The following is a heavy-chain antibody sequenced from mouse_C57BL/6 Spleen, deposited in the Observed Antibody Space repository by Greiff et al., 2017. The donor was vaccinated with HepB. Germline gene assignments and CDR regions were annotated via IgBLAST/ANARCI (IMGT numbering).Heavy chain of an antibody. CDR2: INPNNGGT. CDR1: GYTFTDYN. V-gene: IGHV1-22*01. Sequence: VQLQQSGPELVKPGASVKMSCKASGYTFTDYNMHWVKQSHGKSLEWIGYINPNNGGTSYNQKFKGKATLTVNKSSSTAYMELRSLTSEDSAVYYCARGYDYLYYFDYWGQGTTLTVSS. CDR3: ARGYDYLYYFDY. J-gene: IGHJ2*01. D-gene: IGHD2-4*01.